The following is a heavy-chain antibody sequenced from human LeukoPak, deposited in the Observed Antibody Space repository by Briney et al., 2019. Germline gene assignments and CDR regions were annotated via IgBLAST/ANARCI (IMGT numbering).Heavy chain of an antibody. CDR3: ARGEGDYDILTGYYETAGYYYYYMDV. CDR2: IKQDGSDK. V-gene: IGHV3-7*01. D-gene: IGHD3-9*01. CDR1: GFTFSSYW. Sequence: GGSLRLSCEASGFTFSSYWMSWVRQAPGQGLEWVANIKQDGSDKYYADSVKGRFTISRNNSKNSLYLEMNSLRAEDTAVYYCARGEGDYDILTGYYETAGYYYYYMDVWGKGTTVTVSS. J-gene: IGHJ6*03.